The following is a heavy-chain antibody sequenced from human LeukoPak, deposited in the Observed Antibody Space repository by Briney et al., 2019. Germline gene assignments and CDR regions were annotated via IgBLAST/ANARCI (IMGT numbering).Heavy chain of an antibody. CDR1: GGSISSYY. D-gene: IGHD3-3*01. J-gene: IGHJ3*02. CDR2: IYYSGST. V-gene: IGHV4-59*12. CDR3: AGREYDFWSEGAFDI. Sequence: SETLSLTCTVSGGSISSYYWSWIRQPPGKGLEWIGYIYYSGSTNYNPSLKSRVTISVDTSKNQFSLKLSSVTAADTAVYYCAGREYDFWSEGAFDIWGQGTMVTVSS.